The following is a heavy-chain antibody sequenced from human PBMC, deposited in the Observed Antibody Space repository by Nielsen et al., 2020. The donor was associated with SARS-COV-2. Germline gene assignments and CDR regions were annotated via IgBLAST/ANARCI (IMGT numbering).Heavy chain of an antibody. Sequence: SETLSLTCSISGGSMNFFYWSWIRQAPGKGLEWIAYNYNSAKTMYNSSLKSRVTMSADTSKNQFSLKLSSVTAADTAVYYCARVVGGYEYFDWWGQGTLVTVSS. D-gene: IGHD5-12*01. CDR2: NYNSAKT. J-gene: IGHJ4*02. CDR1: GGSMNFFY. V-gene: IGHV4-59*12. CDR3: ARVVGGYEYFDW.